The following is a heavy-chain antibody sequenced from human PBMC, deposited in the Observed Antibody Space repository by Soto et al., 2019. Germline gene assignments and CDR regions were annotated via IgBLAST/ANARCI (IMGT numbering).Heavy chain of an antibody. CDR2: IYYSGST. CDR1: GGSISSGGYY. Sequence: SETLSLTCTVSGGSISSGGYYWSWIRQHPGKGLEWIGYIYYSGSTYYNPSLKSRVTISVDTSKNQFSLKLSSVTAADTAVYYCARAHSGYDRGFDYWGQGTLVTVSS. D-gene: IGHD5-12*01. J-gene: IGHJ4*02. CDR3: ARAHSGYDRGFDY. V-gene: IGHV4-31*03.